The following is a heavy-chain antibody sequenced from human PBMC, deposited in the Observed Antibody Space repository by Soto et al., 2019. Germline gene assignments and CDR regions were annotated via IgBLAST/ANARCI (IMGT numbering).Heavy chain of an antibody. J-gene: IGHJ6*02. D-gene: IGHD6-6*01. Sequence: GASVKVSCKASGYTFTGYYMHWVRQAPGQGLEWMGWINPNSGGTNYAQKFQGWVTMTRDTSISTAYMELSRLRSDDTAVYYCARDHSSSPIDYYYGMDVWGQGTTVTVSS. V-gene: IGHV1-2*04. CDR3: ARDHSSSPIDYYYGMDV. CDR2: INPNSGGT. CDR1: GYTFTGYY.